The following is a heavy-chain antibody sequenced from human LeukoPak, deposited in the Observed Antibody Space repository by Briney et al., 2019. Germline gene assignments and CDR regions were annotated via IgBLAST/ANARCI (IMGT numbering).Heavy chain of an antibody. D-gene: IGHD2-2*01. CDR2: IRSKANSYAT. CDR1: GFTFSGSA. Sequence: GGSLRLSCAASGFTFSGSAMHWVRQASGKGLEWVGRIRSKANSYATAYAASVKGRFTISRDDSKNTAYLQMNSLKTEDTAVYYCTRNNCSSTSSYDYWGQGTLVTVSS. J-gene: IGHJ4*02. CDR3: TRNNCSSTSSYDY. V-gene: IGHV3-73*01.